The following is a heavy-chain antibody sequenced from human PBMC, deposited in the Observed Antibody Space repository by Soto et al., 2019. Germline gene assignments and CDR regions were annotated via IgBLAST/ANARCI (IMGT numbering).Heavy chain of an antibody. CDR2: INHSGST. V-gene: IGHV4-34*01. J-gene: IGHJ4*02. CDR1: GGSFSGYY. CDR3: ARILRKYSTSCCPVDY. Sequence: SETLSLTCAVYGGSFSGYYWSWIRQPPGKGLEWIGEINHSGSTNYNPSLKSRVTISVDTSKNQFSLKLSSVTAADTAVYYCARILRKYSTSCCPVDYWGQGTLGTVSS. D-gene: IGHD2-2*01.